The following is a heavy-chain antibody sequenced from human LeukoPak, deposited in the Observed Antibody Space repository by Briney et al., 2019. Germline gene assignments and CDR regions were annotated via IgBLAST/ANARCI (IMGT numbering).Heavy chain of an antibody. J-gene: IGHJ4*02. CDR1: GFTFSSYG. Sequence: GGSLRLSCAASGFTFSSYGMHWVRQAPGKGLEWVAVISYDGSNKYYAGSVKGRFTISRDNSKNTLYLQMNSLRAEDTAVYYCAKDRQRYCSGGSCYFIDYWGQGTLVTVSS. V-gene: IGHV3-30*18. CDR2: ISYDGSNK. CDR3: AKDRQRYCSGGSCYFIDY. D-gene: IGHD2-15*01.